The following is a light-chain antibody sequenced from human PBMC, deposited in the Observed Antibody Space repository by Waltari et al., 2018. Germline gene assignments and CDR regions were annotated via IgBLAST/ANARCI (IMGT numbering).Light chain of an antibody. V-gene: IGLV1-44*01. J-gene: IGLJ2*01. CDR1: STNIGGTS. CDR2: DNN. CDR3: ATWDDSLNGVV. Sequence: QSVLTQPPSASGTPGQRVTITCSGSSTNIGGTSASWYQPHPGAAPRLLVFDNNQWPSGVPDRFSGSKSGTSASLAISGLRSDDEADYYCATWDDSLNGVVFGGGTKLTVL.